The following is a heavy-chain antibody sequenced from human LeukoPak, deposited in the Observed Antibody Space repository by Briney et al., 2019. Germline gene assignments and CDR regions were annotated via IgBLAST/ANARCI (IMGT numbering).Heavy chain of an antibody. J-gene: IGHJ1*01. Sequence: SQTLSLTCTVSGGSISSGGYYWSWIRQPPGKGLEWIGYIYHSGSTYYNPSLKSRVTISVDTSKNQFSLKLSSVTAADTAVYYCARHYPYAVTSSGYFQHWGQGTLVTVSS. V-gene: IGHV4-30-2*01. CDR1: GGSISSGGYY. CDR2: IYHSGST. D-gene: IGHD4-17*01. CDR3: ARHYPYAVTSSGYFQH.